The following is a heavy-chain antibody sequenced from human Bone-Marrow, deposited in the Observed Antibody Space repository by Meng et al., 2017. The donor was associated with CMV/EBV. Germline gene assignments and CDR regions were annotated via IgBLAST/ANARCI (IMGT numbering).Heavy chain of an antibody. CDR1: GYTFSTYG. V-gene: IGHV1-18*01. CDR2: ISGYNGNT. Sequence: ASVKVSCKASGYTFSTYGFTWVRQAPGQGLEWMGWISGYNGNTNYAQKLQGRVTITTDTSTSTASMELRSLRSDDTAVYYCARGAGYYDTSGDVLAEPLDYWGQGTLVTVSS. J-gene: IGHJ4*02. CDR3: ARGAGYYDTSGDVLAEPLDY. D-gene: IGHD3-22*01.